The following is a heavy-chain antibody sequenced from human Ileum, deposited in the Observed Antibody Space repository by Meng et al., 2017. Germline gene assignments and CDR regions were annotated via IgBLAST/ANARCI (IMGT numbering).Heavy chain of an antibody. D-gene: IGHD5-18*01. CDR2: INPNSGGT. CDR1: GYTFTGYY. CDR3: AREGGYSYGSDFDY. V-gene: IGHV1-2*06. Sequence: ASVKVSCKASGYTFTGYYMHWVRQAPGQGLEWMGLINPNSGGTNYAQKFQGRVTMTRDTSISTVYMELSRLRSDDTAVYYCAREGGYSYGSDFDYWGQGTLVTVSS. J-gene: IGHJ4*02.